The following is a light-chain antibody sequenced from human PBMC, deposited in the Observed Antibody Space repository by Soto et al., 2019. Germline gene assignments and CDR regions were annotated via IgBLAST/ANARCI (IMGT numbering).Light chain of an antibody. CDR3: QQYYNTFPT. CDR2: WAS. J-gene: IGKJ1*01. Sequence: DIVMTRSPDSLAVSLGERATINCKSSETILYTPNNNNYLAWFQKKPGQPPRLLIYWASTRQSGVPDRFSGSGSGTEFTLTISSLRAEDVAVYYCQQYYNTFPTFGQGTKVEIK. CDR1: ETILYTPNNNNY. V-gene: IGKV4-1*01.